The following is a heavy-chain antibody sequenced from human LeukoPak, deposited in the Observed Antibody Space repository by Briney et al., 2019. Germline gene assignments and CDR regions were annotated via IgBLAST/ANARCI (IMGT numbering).Heavy chain of an antibody. V-gene: IGHV3-21*06. J-gene: IGHJ3*02. Sequence: GGSLRLSCEASGFTFSNYGMNWVRQAPGKGLEWVSFTDTSGNYIYYGDSVKGRFTISRDNARNLLFLQMNGLRAEDTAVYYCATKSRTVYSSSDRYAFDIWGQGTMVTVSS. CDR3: ATKSRTVYSSSDRYAFDI. CDR2: TDTSGNYI. CDR1: GFTFSNYG. D-gene: IGHD6-6*01.